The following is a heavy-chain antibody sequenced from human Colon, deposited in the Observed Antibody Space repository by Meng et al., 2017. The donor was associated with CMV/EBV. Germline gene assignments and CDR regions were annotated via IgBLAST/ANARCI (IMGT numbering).Heavy chain of an antibody. D-gene: IGHD6-19*01. CDR2: INPYSGVT. Sequence: KVSCKSSGYTFTDYYIHWVRQAPGQGLEWVGWINPYSGVTSYAQKFQGRVTMTRDTSITTAYMELTRLTSDDTARYYCAKAVAASDYYYRGMDVWGQGTTVTVSS. CDR3: AKAVAASDYYYRGMDV. V-gene: IGHV1-2*02. CDR1: GYTFTDYY. J-gene: IGHJ6*02.